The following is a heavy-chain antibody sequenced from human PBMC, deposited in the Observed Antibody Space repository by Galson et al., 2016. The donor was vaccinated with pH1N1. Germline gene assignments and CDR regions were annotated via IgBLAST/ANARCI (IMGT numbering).Heavy chain of an antibody. CDR3: ARTDYGDYYYYGMGI. CDR2: TYSRGGA. Sequence: LSLTCTVSGATISNGGNYWSWIRQHPGKGLEWIGYTYSRGGAYYNPSLNGRAAISLDTSKNEISLNLNSLTAADTDIYFCARTDYGDYYYYGMGIRGQGTTVIVSS. CDR1: GATISNGGNY. D-gene: IGHD4-17*01. J-gene: IGHJ6*02. V-gene: IGHV4-31*03.